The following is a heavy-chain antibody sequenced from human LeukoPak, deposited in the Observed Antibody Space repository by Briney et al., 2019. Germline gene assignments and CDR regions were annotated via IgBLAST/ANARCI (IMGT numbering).Heavy chain of an antibody. Sequence: SETLSLTCTVSGGSISSYYWSWIRQPAGKGLDWIGRIYTSGSTNDNPSLKSRVTISVDTSKNQFSLKLSSVTAADTAVYYCASSDVVVPAAITFDSWGQGTLVTVSS. CDR3: ASSDVVVPAAITFDS. V-gene: IGHV4-4*07. CDR2: IYTSGST. J-gene: IGHJ4*02. D-gene: IGHD2-2*02. CDR1: GGSISSYY.